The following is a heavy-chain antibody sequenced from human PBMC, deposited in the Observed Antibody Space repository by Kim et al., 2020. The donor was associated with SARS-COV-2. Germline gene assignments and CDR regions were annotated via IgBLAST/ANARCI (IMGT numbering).Heavy chain of an antibody. CDR2: NT. Sequence: NTYYADSVKGRFHISRDNAKDSLYLQMNSLTVEDTGVYDCVRENTEAFGAFWGQGTPITVSS. J-gene: IGHJ4*02. V-gene: IGHV3-48*01. CDR3: VRENTEAFGAF. D-gene: IGHD3-16*01.